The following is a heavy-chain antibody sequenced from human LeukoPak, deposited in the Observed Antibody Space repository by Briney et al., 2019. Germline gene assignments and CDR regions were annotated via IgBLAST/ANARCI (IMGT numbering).Heavy chain of an antibody. Sequence: PGGSLRLSGAASGFTFSSYAMSWVRQAPGKGLEWVSAISGSGGSTYYADSVKGRFTISRDNSKNTLYLQMNSLRAEDTAVYYCAKPSLPGYSTGPFDYWGQGTLVTVSS. CDR3: AKPSLPGYSTGPFDY. CDR1: GFTFSSYA. CDR2: ISGSGGST. J-gene: IGHJ4*02. D-gene: IGHD6-25*01. V-gene: IGHV3-23*01.